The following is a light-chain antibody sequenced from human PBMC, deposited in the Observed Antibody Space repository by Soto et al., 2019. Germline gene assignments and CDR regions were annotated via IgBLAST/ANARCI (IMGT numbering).Light chain of an antibody. V-gene: IGLV1-47*02. Sequence: QSVLTQPPSASGTPGQRVTISCSGSSSNIGSNYVYWYQQLPGTAPKLLIYPNNQRPSGVPDRFSGSKSGTSASLAISGLRSEYEADYYCAAWDDSLSGGVFGGGTKLTVL. CDR2: PNN. J-gene: IGLJ3*02. CDR1: SSNIGSNY. CDR3: AAWDDSLSGGV.